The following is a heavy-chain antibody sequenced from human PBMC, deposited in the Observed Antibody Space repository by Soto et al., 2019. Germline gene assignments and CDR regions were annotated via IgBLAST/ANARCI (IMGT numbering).Heavy chain of an antibody. V-gene: IGHV3-74*01. CDR1: EFTFSGRS. D-gene: IGHD3-10*01. CDR3: ARGWFGPDV. CDR2: IDKVGTDS. J-gene: IGHJ6*03. Sequence: EVQLVESGGGLVQTGGSLRLSCAASEFTFSGRSVHWVRQAPGKGLVWVSGIDKVGTDSTYADSVKGRFTSSRDNAKNTVYLQMSSVRVEDTAVYYCARGWFGPDVWGKGTTVTVSS.